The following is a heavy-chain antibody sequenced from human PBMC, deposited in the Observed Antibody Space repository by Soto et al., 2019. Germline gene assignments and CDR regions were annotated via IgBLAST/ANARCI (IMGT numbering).Heavy chain of an antibody. CDR2: IYYSGST. D-gene: IGHD6-19*01. V-gene: IGHV4-59*08. CDR3: ARASGWSELIAFDI. Sequence: PSETLSLTCTVSGGSISSYYWSWIRQPPGKGLEWIGYIYYSGSTNYNPSLKSRVTISVDTSKNQFSLKLSSVTAADTAVYYCARASGWSELIAFDIWGQGTMVTVSS. CDR1: GGSISSYY. J-gene: IGHJ3*02.